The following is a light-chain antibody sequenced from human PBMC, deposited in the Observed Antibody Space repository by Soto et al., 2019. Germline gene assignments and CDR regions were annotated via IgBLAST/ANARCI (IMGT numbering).Light chain of an antibody. CDR1: QSLSSSY. V-gene: IGKV3-20*01. Sequence: EVVLTQSPGTLSLSPGERATLSCRASQSLSSSYLAWYQHKPGQAPRLLIDGASNRATGIPDRFSGSESGTDFTLTISRLEPEDFAVYYCQQYGSSYTFGGGTKVEIK. J-gene: IGKJ4*01. CDR2: GAS. CDR3: QQYGSSYT.